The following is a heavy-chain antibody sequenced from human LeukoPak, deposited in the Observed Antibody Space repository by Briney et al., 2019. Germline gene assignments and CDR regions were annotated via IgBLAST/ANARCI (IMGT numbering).Heavy chain of an antibody. CDR1: GFTFSSYD. Sequence: GGSLRLSCAASGFTFSSYDMHWVRQATGKGLEWVSAIGTAGDTYYPGSVKGRFTISRDNARNTLYLQMNSLRAEDTAVYYCARGRGTIYMFDYWGQGTLVTVSS. D-gene: IGHD2/OR15-2a*01. V-gene: IGHV3-13*04. CDR2: IGTAGDT. CDR3: ARGRGTIYMFDY. J-gene: IGHJ4*02.